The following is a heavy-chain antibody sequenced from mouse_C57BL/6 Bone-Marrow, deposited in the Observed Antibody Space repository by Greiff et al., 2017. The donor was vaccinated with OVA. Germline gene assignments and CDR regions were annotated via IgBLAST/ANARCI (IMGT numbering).Heavy chain of an antibody. CDR1: GFNIKDDY. Sequence: EVKLQESGAELVRPGASVKLSCTASGFNIKDDYMHWVKQRPEQGLEWIGWIDPENGDTEYASKFQGKATITADTSSNTAYLQLSSLTSYYTAVYYCTPSGTSFAYWCQGPLVPFSA. CDR2: IDPENGDT. D-gene: IGHD1-1*01. CDR3: TPSGTSFAY. J-gene: IGHJ3*01. V-gene: IGHV14-4*01.